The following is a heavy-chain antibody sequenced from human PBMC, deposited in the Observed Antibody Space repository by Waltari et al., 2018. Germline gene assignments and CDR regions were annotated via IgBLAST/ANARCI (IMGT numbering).Heavy chain of an antibody. CDR3: ARDRGRGLYLDT. D-gene: IGHD2-15*01. CDR2: VHGSGRS. Sequence: QLQFQESGPGLVKPSGTLSLSCGVSGDSVSSVYLWSWVRQSPHKGLAWIGQVHGSGRSNYNPSFASRVTVSLDTSKNLFSLKLTSATAADTAVYYCARDRGRGLYLDTWGPGTLVTVSP. V-gene: IGHV4-4*02. J-gene: IGHJ5*02. CDR1: GDSVSSVYL.